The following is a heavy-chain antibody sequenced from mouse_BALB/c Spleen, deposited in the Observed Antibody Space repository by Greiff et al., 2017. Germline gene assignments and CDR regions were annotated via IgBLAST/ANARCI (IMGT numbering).Heavy chain of an antibody. Sequence: DVKLVESGGGLVKPGGSLKLSCAASGFTFSSYTMSWVRQTPEKRLEWVATISSGGSYTYYPDSVKGRFTISRDNAKNTLYLQMSSLKSEDTAMYYCTRDGPYGNYVSFAYWGQGTLVTVSA. D-gene: IGHD2-10*02. CDR3: TRDGPYGNYVSFAY. V-gene: IGHV5-6-4*01. J-gene: IGHJ3*01. CDR1: GFTFSSYT. CDR2: ISSGGSYT.